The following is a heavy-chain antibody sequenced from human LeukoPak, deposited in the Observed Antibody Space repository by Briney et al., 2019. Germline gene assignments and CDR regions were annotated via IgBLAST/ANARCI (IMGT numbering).Heavy chain of an antibody. V-gene: IGHV3-48*03. D-gene: IGHD3-9*01. CDR2: ISSSGSTI. CDR1: GFTFSSYE. Sequence: PGGSLRPSCAASGFTFSSYEMNWVRQAPGKGLEWVSYISSSGSTIYYADSVKGRFTISRDNAKNSLYLQMSSLRAEDTAVYYCARDSYYDILTGYSHFDYWGQGTLVTVSS. CDR3: ARDSYYDILTGYSHFDY. J-gene: IGHJ4*02.